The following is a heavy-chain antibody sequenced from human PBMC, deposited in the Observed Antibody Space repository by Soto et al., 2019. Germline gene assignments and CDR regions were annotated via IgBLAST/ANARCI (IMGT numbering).Heavy chain of an antibody. J-gene: IGHJ4*02. V-gene: IGHV3-30-3*01. CDR2: ISYDGSNK. Sequence: QVQLVESGGGVVQPGRSLRLSCAASGFTFSSYAMHWVRQAPGKGLEWVAVISYDGSNKYYADSVKGRFTISRDNYKTXLYLQMNSLRTEDTAVHYCVRDGNHYDSSGPCFDYWGQGTLVTVSS. D-gene: IGHD3-22*01. CDR1: GFTFSSYA. CDR3: VRDGNHYDSSGPCFDY.